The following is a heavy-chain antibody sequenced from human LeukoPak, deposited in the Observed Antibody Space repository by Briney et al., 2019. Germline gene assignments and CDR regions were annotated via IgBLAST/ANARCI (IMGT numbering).Heavy chain of an antibody. D-gene: IGHD1-14*01. CDR3: ARGEPPPTIGHDY. Sequence: SETLSLTCTVSGGSISSGDYYWSWIRQPPGKGLEWIGEINHSGSTNYNPSLKSRVTISVDTSKNQFSLKLSSVTAADTAVYYCARGEPPPTIGHDYWGQGTLVTVSS. CDR1: GGSISSGDYY. CDR2: INHSGST. J-gene: IGHJ4*02. V-gene: IGHV4-39*07.